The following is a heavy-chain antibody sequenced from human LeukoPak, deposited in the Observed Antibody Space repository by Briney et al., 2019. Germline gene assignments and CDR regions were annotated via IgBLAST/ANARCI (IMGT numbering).Heavy chain of an antibody. Sequence: GGPLRLSCGASGFTFSSYGMHWVRQAPDKGLEWVAFIRYDGSNNNYADSVKGRFTISRDNSKNTLYLQMNSLRAEDTAVYYCAKVYEYGDNDWFDSWGQGTLVTVS. CDR2: IRYDGSNN. D-gene: IGHD4-17*01. CDR1: GFTFSSYG. V-gene: IGHV3-30*02. J-gene: IGHJ5*01. CDR3: AKVYEYGDNDWFDS.